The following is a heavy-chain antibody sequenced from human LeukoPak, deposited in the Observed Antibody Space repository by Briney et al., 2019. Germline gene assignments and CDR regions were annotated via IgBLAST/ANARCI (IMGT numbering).Heavy chain of an antibody. V-gene: IGHV1-18*01. CDR1: GYTFTSYG. J-gene: IGHJ6*03. Sequence: ASVKVSCKASGYTFTSYGISWVRQAPGQGLEWMGWISAYNGNTNYAQKLQGRVTMTTDTSTSTAYMGLRSLRSDDTAVYYCARGSTHDILTGYYHTGDYYQYMDVWGKGTTVTVSS. CDR2: ISAYNGNT. D-gene: IGHD3-9*01. CDR3: ARGSTHDILTGYYHTGDYYQYMDV.